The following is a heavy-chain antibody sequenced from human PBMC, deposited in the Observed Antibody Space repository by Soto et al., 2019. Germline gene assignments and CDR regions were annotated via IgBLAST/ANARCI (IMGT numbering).Heavy chain of an antibody. D-gene: IGHD3-10*01. CDR2: INAGNGNT. J-gene: IGHJ4*02. V-gene: IGHV1-3*01. Sequence: VASVKVSCKASGYTFTSYAMHWLRQAPGQRLEWMGWINAGNGNTKYSQKFQGRVTITRDTSASTAYMELSSLRSEDTAVYYCARDAERLTMGSTWGQGTLVTVSS. CDR1: GYTFTSYA. CDR3: ARDAERLTMGST.